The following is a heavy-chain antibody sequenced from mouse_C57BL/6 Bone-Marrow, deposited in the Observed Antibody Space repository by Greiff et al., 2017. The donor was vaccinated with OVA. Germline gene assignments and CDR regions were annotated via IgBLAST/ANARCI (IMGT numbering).Heavy chain of an antibody. V-gene: IGHV1-69*01. Sequence: QVQLQQPGAELVMPGASVTLSCKASGYTFTSYWMHWVKQRPGQGLEWIGEIDPSDSYTNYNQKFKGKSTLTVDKSSSTAYMQLSSLTSEDSAVYYCTRTVVTTSWFAYWGQGTLVTVSA. J-gene: IGHJ3*01. CDR2: IDPSDSYT. CDR3: TRTVVTTSWFAY. D-gene: IGHD2-2*01. CDR1: GYTFTSYW.